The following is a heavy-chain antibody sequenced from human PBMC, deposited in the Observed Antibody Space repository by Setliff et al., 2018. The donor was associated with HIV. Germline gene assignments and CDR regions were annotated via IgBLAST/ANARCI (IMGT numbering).Heavy chain of an antibody. D-gene: IGHD1-7*01. CDR1: GFTFSSYS. J-gene: IGHJ4*02. CDR3: ATDRGTY. CDR2: ISPSSTII. Sequence: PGESLKISCAASGFTFSSYSMNWVRQAPGKGLEWVSYISPSSTIIYYPDSVKGRFTTSRDNARNSLYLQMNSLRAEDTAVYYCATDRGTYWGQGTLVTVPS. V-gene: IGHV3-48*01.